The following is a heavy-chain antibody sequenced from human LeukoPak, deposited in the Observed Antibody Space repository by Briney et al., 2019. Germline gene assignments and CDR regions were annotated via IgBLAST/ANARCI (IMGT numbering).Heavy chain of an antibody. CDR1: GGSISSGFYY. D-gene: IGHD3-16*02. CDR2: IYTSGST. Sequence: SETLSLTCTVSGGSISSGFYYWSWIRQPAGKGLEWIGRIYTSGSTNYNPPLKSRVTISVDTSKNQFSLKLSSVTAADTAVYYCARASVSRDFDYWGQGTLVTVSS. V-gene: IGHV4-61*02. CDR3: ARASVSRDFDY. J-gene: IGHJ4*02.